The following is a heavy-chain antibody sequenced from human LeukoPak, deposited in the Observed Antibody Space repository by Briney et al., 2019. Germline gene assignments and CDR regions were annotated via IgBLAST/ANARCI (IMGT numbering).Heavy chain of an antibody. J-gene: IGHJ2*01. D-gene: IGHD4-11*01. CDR2: ISGSGGST. CDR1: GFTFSGFA. V-gene: IGHV3-23*01. Sequence: GGSLRLSCAASGFTFSGFAMTWVRQAPGKGLEWFSTISGSGGSTYYADSVKGRFTISRDNSKNTLYLQMNSLRAEDTAVYYCASGLRRVTQYFDLWGRGTLVTVSS. CDR3: ASGLRRVTQYFDL.